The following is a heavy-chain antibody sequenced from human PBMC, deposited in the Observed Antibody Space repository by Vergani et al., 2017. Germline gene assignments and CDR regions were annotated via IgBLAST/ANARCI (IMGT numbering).Heavy chain of an antibody. V-gene: IGHV4-34*01. CDR3: ARGQIVVVPAAIRWRNWFDP. D-gene: IGHD2-2*02. CDR2: INHSGST. J-gene: IGHJ5*02. Sequence: QVQLQQWGAGLLKPSETLSLTCAVYGGSFSGYYWSWIRQPPGKGLEWIGEINHSGSTNHNPSLKSRVTISVDTSKNQFSLKLSSVTAADTAVYYCARGQIVVVPAAIRWRNWFDPWGQGTLVTVSS. CDR1: GGSFSGYY.